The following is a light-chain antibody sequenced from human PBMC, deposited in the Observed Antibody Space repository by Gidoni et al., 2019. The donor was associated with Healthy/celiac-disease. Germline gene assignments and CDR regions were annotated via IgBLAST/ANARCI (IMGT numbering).Light chain of an antibody. CDR2: DVS. Sequence: QSALTQPASVSGSPGPSIAISCTGTSSDVGGYNYVSWYQQHPGKAPKLMIYDVSNRPPGVSNRFSGSKSGNTASLTISGLQAEDEADYYCSSYTSSSTLYVFGGGTKLTVL. CDR3: SSYTSSSTLYV. J-gene: IGLJ3*02. CDR1: SSDVGGYNY. V-gene: IGLV2-14*03.